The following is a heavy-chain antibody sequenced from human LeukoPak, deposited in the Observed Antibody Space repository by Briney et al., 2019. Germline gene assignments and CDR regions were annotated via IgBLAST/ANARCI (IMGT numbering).Heavy chain of an antibody. V-gene: IGHV1-18*04. CDR2: ISAYNGNT. CDR1: GYTFTGYY. CDR3: ARDYNYGSVWRYCSSTSCSEGDAFDI. D-gene: IGHD2-2*01. Sequence: GASVKVSCKASGYTFTGYYMHWVRQAPGQGLEWMGWISAYNGNTNYAQKLQGRVTMTTDTSTSTAYMELRSLRSDDTAVYYCARDYNYGSVWRYCSSTSCSEGDAFDIWGQGTMVTVSS. J-gene: IGHJ3*02.